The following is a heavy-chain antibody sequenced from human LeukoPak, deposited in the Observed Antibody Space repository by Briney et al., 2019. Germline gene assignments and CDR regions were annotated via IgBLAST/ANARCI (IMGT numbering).Heavy chain of an antibody. Sequence: SETLSLTCTVSGGSISSSSYYWGWIRQPPGKGLEWIGSIYYSGSTYYNPSLKSRVTISVDTSKNQFSLKLSSVTAADTAVYYCARVLNYYGSGIYYTFGYWGRGTLVTVSS. CDR3: ARVLNYYGSGIYYTFGY. J-gene: IGHJ4*02. D-gene: IGHD3-10*01. CDR2: IYYSGST. V-gene: IGHV4-39*07. CDR1: GGSISSSSYY.